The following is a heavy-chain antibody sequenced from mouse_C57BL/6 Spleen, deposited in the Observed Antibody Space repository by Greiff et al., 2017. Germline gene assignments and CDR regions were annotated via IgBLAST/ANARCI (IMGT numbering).Heavy chain of an antibody. J-gene: IGHJ4*01. CDR3: ARGYYGSSYDYAMDY. Sequence: VQLQQPGAELVKPGASVKLSCKASGYTFTSYWMHWVKQRPGQGLEWIGMIHPNSGSTNYNEKFKSKATLTVDKSSSTAYMQLSSLTSEDSAVXYCARGYYGSSYDYAMDYWGQGTSVTVSS. V-gene: IGHV1-64*01. CDR2: IHPNSGST. D-gene: IGHD1-1*01. CDR1: GYTFTSYW.